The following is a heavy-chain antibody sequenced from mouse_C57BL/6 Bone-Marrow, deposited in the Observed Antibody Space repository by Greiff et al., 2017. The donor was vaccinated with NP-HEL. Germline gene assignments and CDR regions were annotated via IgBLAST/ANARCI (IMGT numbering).Heavy chain of an antibody. D-gene: IGHD1-1*01. CDR3: ARDPSITTVVAPVYFGY. CDR1: GFTFSSYA. J-gene: IGHJ2*01. V-gene: IGHV5-4*01. CDR2: ISDGGSYT. Sequence: EVHLVESGGGLVKPGGSLKLSCAASGFTFSSYAMSWVRQTPEKRLEWVATISDGGSYTYYPDNVKGRFTISRDDAKNNLYLQMSHLKSADTAMYYCARDPSITTVVAPVYFGYWGQGTTLTVSS.